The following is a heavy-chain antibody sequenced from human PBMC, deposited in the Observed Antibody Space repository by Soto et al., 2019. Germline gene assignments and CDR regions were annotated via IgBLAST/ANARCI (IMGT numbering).Heavy chain of an antibody. V-gene: IGHV1-8*01. D-gene: IGHD6-13*01. J-gene: IGHJ6*02. Sequence: ASVKVSCKTSGYSFTDYDIYWVRQAAGQGLEWMGWMNPGNNQHVYTQKFRGRVTVSTDTSITTTYMELSSLTSDDTAVYYCAKDRQQQLVPRGYYYYYGMDAWGQGTTVTVSS. CDR2: MNPGNNQH. CDR1: GYSFTDYD. CDR3: AKDRQQQLVPRGYYYYYGMDA.